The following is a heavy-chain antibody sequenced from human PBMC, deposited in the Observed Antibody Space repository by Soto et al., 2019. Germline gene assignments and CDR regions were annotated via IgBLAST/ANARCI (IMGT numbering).Heavy chain of an antibody. CDR2: ISSSSSTI. CDR1: GFTFSSYS. D-gene: IGHD5-12*01. J-gene: IGHJ5*02. Sequence: GGSLRLSCAASGFTFSSYSMNWVRQAPGKGLEWVSYISSSSSTIYYADSVKGRFTISRDNAKNSLYLQMNSLRAEDTAVYYCARERGYSGYDSGWFDPWGQGTLVTVSS. CDR3: ARERGYSGYDSGWFDP. V-gene: IGHV3-48*01.